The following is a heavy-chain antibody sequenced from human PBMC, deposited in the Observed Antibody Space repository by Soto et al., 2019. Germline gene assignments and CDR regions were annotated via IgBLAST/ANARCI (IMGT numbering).Heavy chain of an antibody. CDR1: GFTFSSYA. Sequence: GGSLRLSCAASGFTFSSYAMSWVRQAPGKGLEWVSAISGSGGSTYYADSVKGRFTISRDNSKNTLYLQMNSLRAEDTAVYYCARTNYDFWSGYIHYFDYWGQGTLVTVSS. CDR3: ARTNYDFWSGYIHYFDY. V-gene: IGHV3-23*01. J-gene: IGHJ4*02. CDR2: ISGSGGST. D-gene: IGHD3-3*01.